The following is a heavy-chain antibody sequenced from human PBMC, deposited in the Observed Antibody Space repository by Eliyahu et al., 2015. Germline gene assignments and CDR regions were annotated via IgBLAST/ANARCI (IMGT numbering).Heavy chain of an antibody. CDR1: GFMFSNAF. Sequence: EVQLLESGGGLVQPXGSLGLSCSAXGFMFSNAFMSWVRQAPGKGLEWASTISENGVSTFYADSVRGRFTISRDNSKNTLFLQINSLRAEDTAAYYCAHKTGMDXWGQGTLVTVSS. V-gene: IGHV3-23*01. CDR3: AHKTGMDX. J-gene: IGHJ4*02. CDR2: ISENGVST.